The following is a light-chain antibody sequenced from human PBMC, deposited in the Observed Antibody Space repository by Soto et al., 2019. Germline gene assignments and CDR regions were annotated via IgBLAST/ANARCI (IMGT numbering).Light chain of an antibody. CDR3: QQGYSSPLT. CDR2: ASS. CDR1: QSIRNS. Sequence: DIQMTQSPSSLSASVGDRVTITCRASQSIRNSLNWYQQKPGKAPKFLIYASSTLQSGVPSRFSGSASGTDFSLTISSLQPEDFATYYCQQGYSSPLTFGQGTKVDIK. J-gene: IGKJ1*01. V-gene: IGKV1-39*01.